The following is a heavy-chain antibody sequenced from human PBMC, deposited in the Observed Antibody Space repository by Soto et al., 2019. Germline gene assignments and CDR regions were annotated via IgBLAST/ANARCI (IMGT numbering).Heavy chain of an antibody. CDR1: GFTFDDYT. V-gene: IGHV3-43*01. J-gene: IGHJ3*02. CDR2: ISWDGGST. D-gene: IGHD7-27*01. Sequence: GGSLRLSCAASGFTFDDYTMHWVRQAPGKGLEWVSLISWDGGSTYYADSVKGRFTISRDNSKNSLYLQMNSLRTEDTAWYYCAKDIAHWGSSGFDIWGQGTMVTVSS. CDR3: AKDIAHWGSSGFDI.